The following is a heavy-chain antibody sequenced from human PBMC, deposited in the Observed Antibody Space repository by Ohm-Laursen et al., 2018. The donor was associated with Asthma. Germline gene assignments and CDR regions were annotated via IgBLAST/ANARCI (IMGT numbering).Heavy chain of an antibody. CDR2: IYYRGST. V-gene: IGHV4-59*01. D-gene: IGHD3-16*02. Sequence: TLSLTCTVPGGSIRSYYWSWIRQPPGKGLEWIGYIYYRGSTNYNPSLKSRVTISVDTSKNQFSLKLSSATAADTAVYYCARGDYVWGSYRLSHGWFVPWGQGTLVTVSS. CDR3: ARGDYVWGSYRLSHGWFVP. CDR1: GGSIRSYY. J-gene: IGHJ5*02.